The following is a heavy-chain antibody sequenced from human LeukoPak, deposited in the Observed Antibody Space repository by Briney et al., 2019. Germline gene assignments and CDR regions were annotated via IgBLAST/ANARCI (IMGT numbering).Heavy chain of an antibody. CDR3: AKDYLDSGSYFIGYYFDY. CDR2: ISGSGGST. CDR1: GFTFSSYA. V-gene: IGHV3-23*01. J-gene: IGHJ4*02. D-gene: IGHD1-26*01. Sequence: TGGSLRLSCAASGFTFSSYAMSWVRQAPGKGLEWVSAISGSGGSTYYADSVKGRFTISRDNSKNTLYLQMNSLRAEDTAVYYCAKDYLDSGSYFIGYYFDYWGQGTLVTVSS.